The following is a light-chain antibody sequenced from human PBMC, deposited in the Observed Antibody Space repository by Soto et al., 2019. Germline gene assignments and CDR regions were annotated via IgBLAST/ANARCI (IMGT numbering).Light chain of an antibody. V-gene: IGKV1-13*02. CDR1: QGISSA. Sequence: AIQLTQSPSSLSASVGDRVTITCRASQGISSALAWYQHKPGRAPRLLIYDASSLQSGVSSRFSGSGSGTVFTPTISSLQPEDFATYYCQQFQSYALTFGGGTKLEIK. CDR2: DAS. CDR3: QQFQSYALT. J-gene: IGKJ4*01.